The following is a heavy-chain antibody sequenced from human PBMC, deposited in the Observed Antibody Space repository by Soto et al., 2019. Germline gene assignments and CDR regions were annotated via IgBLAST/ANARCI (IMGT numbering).Heavy chain of an antibody. CDR1: GFTFNKYS. Sequence: SGGSLRLSCAASGFTFNKYSMNWFRQAPGKGLEWVSSITSKTGDQYYADSVKGRFIISRDNTKNSLSLQVTSLRDEDTAVYYCARDLMPNDRGLGDLAYWGQGTLVTVSS. J-gene: IGHJ4*02. CDR2: ITSKTGDQ. D-gene: IGHD3-22*01. V-gene: IGHV3-21*06. CDR3: ARDLMPNDRGLGDLAY.